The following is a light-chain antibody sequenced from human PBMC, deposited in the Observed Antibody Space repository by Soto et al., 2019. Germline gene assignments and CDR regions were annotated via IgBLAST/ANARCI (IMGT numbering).Light chain of an antibody. CDR3: SSHTPYNPRV. CDR1: SSDVGAYNY. V-gene: IGLV2-14*01. J-gene: IGLJ1*01. Sequence: QSVLTQPASVSASPGQSIAITYTGTSSDVGAYNYGSWYQQHPGNAPKLIIHEVSNRPSGVSDRFSGSKSGNTASLTISGLQADDEADYYCSSHTPYNPRVFGPGTKVTVL. CDR2: EVS.